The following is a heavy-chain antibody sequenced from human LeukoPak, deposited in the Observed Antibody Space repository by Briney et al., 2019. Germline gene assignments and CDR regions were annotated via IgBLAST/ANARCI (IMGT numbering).Heavy chain of an antibody. CDR3: ATVFGIAAAGTYNWFDP. D-gene: IGHD6-13*01. CDR2: FDPEDGET. J-gene: IGHJ5*02. V-gene: IGHV1-24*01. CDR1: GYTLTELS. Sequence: ASVKVSCKVSGYTLTELSMHWVRQAPGKGLEWMGGFDPEDGETIYAQKFQGRVTMTEDTSTGTAYMELSSLRSEDTAVYYCATVFGIAAAGTYNWFDPWGQGTLVTVSS.